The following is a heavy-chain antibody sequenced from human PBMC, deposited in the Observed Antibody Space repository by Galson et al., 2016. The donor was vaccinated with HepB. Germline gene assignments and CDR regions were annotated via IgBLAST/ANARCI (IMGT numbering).Heavy chain of an antibody. CDR1: GFTFSNYA. D-gene: IGHD2-2*01. CDR3: AKCRSSDSTSCPNY. J-gene: IGHJ4*02. CDR2: ISGSGGST. V-gene: IGHV3-23*01. Sequence: SLRLSCAASGFTFSNYAMSWVRQAPGKGLEWVSGISGSGGSTYYADSVKGRFTISRDSSKSTLYLQMNSLRAEDTALYFCAKCRSSDSTSCPNYWGQGTLVTVSS.